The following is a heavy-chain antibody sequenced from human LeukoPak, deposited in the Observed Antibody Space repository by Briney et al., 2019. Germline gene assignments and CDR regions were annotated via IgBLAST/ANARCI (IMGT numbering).Heavy chain of an antibody. CDR2: INAGNGNT. CDR1: GYTFTSYA. J-gene: IGHJ4*02. D-gene: IGHD6-13*01. CDR3: ARDFSGLSSSWYSPFDY. V-gene: IGHV1-3*01. Sequence: ASVKVSCKASGYTFTSYAMHWVRQAPGQRLEWMGWINAGNGNTEYSQKFQGRVTITRDTSASTAYMGLSSLRSEDTAVYYCARDFSGLSSSWYSPFDYWGQGTLVTVSS.